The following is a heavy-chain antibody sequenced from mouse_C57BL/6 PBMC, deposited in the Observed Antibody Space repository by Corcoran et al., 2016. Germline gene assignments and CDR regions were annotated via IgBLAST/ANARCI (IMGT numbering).Heavy chain of an antibody. CDR2: INPNNGGT. CDR1: GYTFTDYY. CDR3: ARNRGEYYAMDY. J-gene: IGHJ4*01. V-gene: IGHV1-26*01. Sequence: EVQLQQSGPELVKPGASVKISCKASGYTFTDYYMNWVKQSHGKSLEWIGDINPNNGGTSYNQKFKGKATLTVDKSSSTAYMELRSLTSEDSAVYYCARNRGEYYAMDYWGQGTSVTVSS.